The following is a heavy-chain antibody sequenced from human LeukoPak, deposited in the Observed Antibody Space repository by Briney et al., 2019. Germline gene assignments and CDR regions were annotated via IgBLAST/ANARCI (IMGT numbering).Heavy chain of an antibody. CDR1: EFTFSSYG. V-gene: IGHV3-30*02. CDR2: IRYDGRNR. J-gene: IGHJ4*02. D-gene: IGHD3-3*01. CDR3: AKAFAQGTIFGVVNGLDY. Sequence: PGGSLRLSCAASEFTFSSYGMEWVRQAPGKGLEWVAFIRYDGRNRYYADSVKGRFTISRDNSKNTLYLQMNSLRAEDTALYYCAKAFAQGTIFGVVNGLDYWGQATLVTVSS.